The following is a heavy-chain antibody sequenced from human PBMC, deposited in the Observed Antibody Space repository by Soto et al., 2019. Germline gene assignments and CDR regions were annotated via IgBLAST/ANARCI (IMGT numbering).Heavy chain of an antibody. CDR3: ARGQRFSDWFDP. J-gene: IGHJ5*02. D-gene: IGHD3-3*01. CDR2: IYSSGST. V-gene: IGHV4-4*07. CDR1: CGTIIGYY. Sequence: SETLSLTCTFTCGTIIGYYWTWIRQSAGGRLEWIGRIYSSGSTNYNPSLKSRVTISLDTSMNHFSLRLSSVTAADTAVYYCARGQRFSDWFDPWGQGTLVTVSS.